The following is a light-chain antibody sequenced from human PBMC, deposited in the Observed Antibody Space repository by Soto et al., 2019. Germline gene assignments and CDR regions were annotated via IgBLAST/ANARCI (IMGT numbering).Light chain of an antibody. CDR3: QQTYNTPIT. CDR2: VAS. J-gene: IGKJ5*01. V-gene: IGKV1-39*01. Sequence: DIQMTQSPSTLSASVGDRVTITCRSSQRISSYLSWYQQKPGKAPKLLINVASGLQSGVPSRFSASGSGTDFTLTITSLQPEDFATYFCQQTYNTPITFGQGTRLENK. CDR1: QRISSY.